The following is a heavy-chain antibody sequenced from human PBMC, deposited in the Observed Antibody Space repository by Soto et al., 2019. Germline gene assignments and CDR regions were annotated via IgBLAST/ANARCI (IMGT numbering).Heavy chain of an antibody. CDR1: GGSMDSGTYC. Sequence: VQLQESGPGLVKPSQTLSLTCSVSGGSMDSGTYCWNWIRQHPGKGLEWIGYIYYRGYTYYNPSLKSRVPMSVDTSKYQFSLNLNSVTAADTAVYYCATDRSDGSGAVGCWGQGTLVTVSS. J-gene: IGHJ4*02. V-gene: IGHV4-31*03. CDR3: ATDRSDGSGAVGC. D-gene: IGHD3-10*01. CDR2: IYYRGYT.